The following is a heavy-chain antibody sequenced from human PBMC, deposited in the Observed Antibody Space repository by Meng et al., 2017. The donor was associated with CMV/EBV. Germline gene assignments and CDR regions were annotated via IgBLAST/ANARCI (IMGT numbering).Heavy chain of an antibody. V-gene: IGHV3-21*01. J-gene: IGHJ3*02. D-gene: IGHD3-3*01. CDR2: ISSSSSYI. Sequence: GESLKISCAASGFTFSSYSMNWVRQAPGKGLEWVSSISSSSSYIYYADSVKGRFTISRDNAKNSLYLQMNSLRAEDTAVYYCAREGPGPSYYDFWSGYYTGAAFDIWGQGTMVTVSS. CDR3: AREGPGPSYYDFWSGYYTGAAFDI. CDR1: GFTFSSYS.